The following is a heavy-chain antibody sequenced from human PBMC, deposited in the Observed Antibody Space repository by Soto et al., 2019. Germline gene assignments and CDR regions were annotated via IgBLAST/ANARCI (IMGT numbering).Heavy chain of an antibody. CDR2: ISGSGGST. D-gene: IGHD3-10*01. CDR1: GFTFSSYA. V-gene: IGHV3-23*01. CDR3: AKGPNYYRLGYYYYYMDV. J-gene: IGHJ6*03. Sequence: EVQLLESGGGLVQPGGSLRLSCAASGFTFSSYAMSWVRQAPGKGLEWVSAISGSGGSTYYADSVKGRFTISRDNSKNTLYLQMNSLRAEDTAIYYCAKGPNYYRLGYYYYYMDVWGKGTTVTVSS.